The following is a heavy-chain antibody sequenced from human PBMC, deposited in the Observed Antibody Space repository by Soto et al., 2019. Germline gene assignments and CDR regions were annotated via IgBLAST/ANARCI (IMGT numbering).Heavy chain of an antibody. V-gene: IGHV3-30-3*01. CDR1: GFTFSSYA. D-gene: IGHD6-6*01. CDR3: AGGPVSSSFVGYYDYYYGMDV. Sequence: QVQLVESGGGVVQPGRSLRLSCAASGFTFSSYAMHWVRQAPGKGLEWVAVISYDGSNKYYADSVKGRFTISRDNSKNTLYPPMNSLRAEDTAVYYCAGGPVSSSFVGYYDYYYGMDVWGQGTPVTVS. CDR2: ISYDGSNK. J-gene: IGHJ6*02.